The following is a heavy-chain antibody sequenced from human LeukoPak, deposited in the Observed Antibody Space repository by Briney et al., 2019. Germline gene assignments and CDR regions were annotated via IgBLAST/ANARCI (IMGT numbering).Heavy chain of an antibody. V-gene: IGHV3-30*02. CDR2: IRHDESNK. J-gene: IGHJ6*02. D-gene: IGHD1-26*01. Sequence: GGSLRLSCAASGFTLSSYGMHWARQAPGKGLEWVAFIRHDESNKYYGDSVKGRFTISRDNSKNTMYLQMNSLGAEDAGVYYCAKDQGAPVGYYYGMDVWGQGTTVTVSS. CDR1: GFTLSSYG. CDR3: AKDQGAPVGYYYGMDV.